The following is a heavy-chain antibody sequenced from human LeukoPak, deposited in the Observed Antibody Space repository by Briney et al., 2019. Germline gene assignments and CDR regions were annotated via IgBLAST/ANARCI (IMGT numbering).Heavy chain of an antibody. V-gene: IGHV1-69*06. CDR3: ARGPDLYYYDSSVYYYYMDV. D-gene: IGHD3-22*01. J-gene: IGHJ6*03. CDR1: GGSFSTYL. CDR2: IIPLFGTA. Sequence: VASVTVSCKASGGSFSTYLISWVRQAPGQGLEWMGGIIPLFGTANYAQKFQGRVTINADRSTSTAYMELSSLRSDDTAVYYCARGPDLYYYDSSVYYYYMDVWGKGTTVTISS.